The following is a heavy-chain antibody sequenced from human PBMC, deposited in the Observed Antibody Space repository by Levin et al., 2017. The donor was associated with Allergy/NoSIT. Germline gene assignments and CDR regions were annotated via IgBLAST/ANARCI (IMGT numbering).Heavy chain of an antibody. CDR3: ASGTTVTPYYFDY. Sequence: LSLTCAASGLTFSSYSMNWVRQAPGKGLEWVSYISSGSSTIYYADSVKGRFTISRDNAKNSLYLQMTSLRAEDTAVYYCASGTTVTPYYFDYWGQGTLVTVSP. D-gene: IGHD4-17*01. J-gene: IGHJ4*02. CDR2: ISSGSSTI. V-gene: IGHV3-48*01. CDR1: GLTFSSYS.